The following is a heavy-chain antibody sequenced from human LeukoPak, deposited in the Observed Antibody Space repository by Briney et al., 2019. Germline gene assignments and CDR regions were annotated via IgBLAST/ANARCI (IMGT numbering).Heavy chain of an antibody. Sequence: GASVKVSCKASGYTFTSYGISWVRQAPGQGLEWMGWISAYSGNTNYAQKLQGRVTMTTDTSTSTAYMELRSLRSDDTAVYYCARVSILNEPYWYFDLWGRGTLVTVSS. CDR3: ARVSILNEPYWYFDL. D-gene: IGHD2/OR15-2a*01. V-gene: IGHV1-18*01. CDR1: GYTFTSYG. CDR2: ISAYSGNT. J-gene: IGHJ2*01.